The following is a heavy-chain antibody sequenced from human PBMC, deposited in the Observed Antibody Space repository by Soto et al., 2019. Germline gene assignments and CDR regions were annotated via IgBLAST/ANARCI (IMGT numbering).Heavy chain of an antibody. Sequence: SETLSLTRTVSGGSISSSSYYWGWIRQPPGKGLEWIGSIYYSGSTYYNPSLKSRVTISVDTSKNQFSLKLSSVTAADTAVYYCARHQSHSSSYVDPWGQGTLVTVSS. D-gene: IGHD6-13*01. V-gene: IGHV4-39*01. CDR1: GGSISSSSYY. CDR3: ARHQSHSSSYVDP. CDR2: IYYSGST. J-gene: IGHJ5*02.